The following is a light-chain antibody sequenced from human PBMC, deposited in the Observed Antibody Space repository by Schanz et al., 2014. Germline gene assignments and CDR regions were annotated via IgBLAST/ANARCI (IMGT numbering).Light chain of an antibody. CDR2: DVS. CDR1: SSDVGGYNY. V-gene: IGLV2-14*01. J-gene: IGLJ1*01. CDR3: CSYGSYTWGV. Sequence: QSALTQPASVSGSPGQSITISCTGTSSDVGGYNYVSWYQQHPGKAPKLMIYDVSNRPSGVSNRFSGSKSGNTASLTISGLQAEDEADYFCCSYGSYTWGVFGSGTKLTVL.